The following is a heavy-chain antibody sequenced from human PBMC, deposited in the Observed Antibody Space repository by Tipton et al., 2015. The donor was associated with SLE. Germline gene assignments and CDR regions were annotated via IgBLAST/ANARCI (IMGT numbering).Heavy chain of an antibody. V-gene: IGHV4-39*07. D-gene: IGHD5-12*01. J-gene: IGHJ6*02. CDR3: AIGGDSGYDL. Sequence: TLSLTCTVSGGSISSSSYYWGWIRQPPGKGLDWIGTIYYSGTTYYNPSLKSRVTTSVDTSKIQFSLKLSSVTAADTAVYYCAIGGDSGYDLWGQGTTVIVSS. CDR2: IYYSGTT. CDR1: GGSISSSSYY.